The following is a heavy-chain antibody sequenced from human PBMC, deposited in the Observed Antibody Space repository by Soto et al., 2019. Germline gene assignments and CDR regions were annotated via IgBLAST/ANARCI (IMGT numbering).Heavy chain of an antibody. D-gene: IGHD3-3*01. CDR1: GFTFSGSA. CDR2: IRSKGNNYAT. Sequence: EVQLVESGGGLVQPGGSLKLSCAASGFTFSGSAMHWVRQASGKGLEWVGRIRSKGNNYATAYGASLKGRFTISRDDSKNTAYLQINSLNTEDTAVYYCSRQASDCWSGKTQYYRDVWGKGTTVTVSS. V-gene: IGHV3-73*01. J-gene: IGHJ6*03. CDR3: SRQASDCWSGKTQYYRDV.